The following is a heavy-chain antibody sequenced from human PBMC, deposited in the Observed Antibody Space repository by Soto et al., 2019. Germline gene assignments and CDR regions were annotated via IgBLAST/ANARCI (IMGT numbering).Heavy chain of an antibody. J-gene: IGHJ4*02. V-gene: IGHV1-69*06. D-gene: IGHD5-18*01. CDR3: ARGGFAYGYLDF. Sequence: QVQLVQSGAEAKKPGSSVKVSCKTSGGTFSSYAISWVRQAPGQGLEWMGGIVPLFRTTNYAQKFQGRVTITADTSTYTVYMELSGLRSGDTAVYYCARGGFAYGYLDFWGQGTLATVSS. CDR1: GGTFSSYA. CDR2: IVPLFRTT.